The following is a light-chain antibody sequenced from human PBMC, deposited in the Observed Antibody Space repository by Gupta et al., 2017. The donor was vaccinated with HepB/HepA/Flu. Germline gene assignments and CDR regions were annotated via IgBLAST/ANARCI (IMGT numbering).Light chain of an antibody. CDR1: TSNTGTNF. J-gene: IGLJ3*02. V-gene: IGLV1-47*01. CDR3: ASWDDSRNGWV. CDR2: RND. Sequence: SVLTPPPPASGTPAQRVTISCSGSTSNTGTNFVYWYQHFPGTAPKLLILRNDLRPSGVPDRFSGSKSDTSDSLAISGLRSEDEADYYCASWDDSRNGWVFGGGTKLTV.